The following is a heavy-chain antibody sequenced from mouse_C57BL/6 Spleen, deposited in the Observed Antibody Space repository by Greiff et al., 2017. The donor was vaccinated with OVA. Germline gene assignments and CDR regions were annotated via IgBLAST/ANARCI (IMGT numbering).Heavy chain of an antibody. CDR3: ARAYYYGSRFYAMDD. J-gene: IGHJ4*01. CDR1: GYTFTDHT. V-gene: IGHV1-78*01. CDR2: IYPRDGST. Sequence: VQLQQSDAELVKPGASVKISCKVSGYTFTDHTIHWLKQRPEQGLEWLGYIYPRDGSTKYTEKFKGQATLTADKSSSTAYMQLNSLTSEDSAVYFCARAYYYGSRFYAMDDWGQGTSVTVSS. D-gene: IGHD1-1*01.